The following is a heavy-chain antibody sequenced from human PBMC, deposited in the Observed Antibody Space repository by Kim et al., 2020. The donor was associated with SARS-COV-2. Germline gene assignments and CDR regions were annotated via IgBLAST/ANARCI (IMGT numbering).Heavy chain of an antibody. CDR1: GGSVSSGSYY. V-gene: IGHV4-61*01. Sequence: SETLSLTCTVSGGSVSSGSYYWSWIRQPPVKGLEWIGYIYYSGSTNYNPSLKSRVTISVDTSKNQFSLKLSSVTAADTAVYYCARGRGDIVVVVAATPPSFDYWGQGTLVTVSS. J-gene: IGHJ4*02. CDR2: IYYSGST. CDR3: ARGRGDIVVVVAATPPSFDY. D-gene: IGHD2-15*01.